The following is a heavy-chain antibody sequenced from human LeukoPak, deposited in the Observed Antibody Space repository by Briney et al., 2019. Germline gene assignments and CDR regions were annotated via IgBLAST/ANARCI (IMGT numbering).Heavy chain of an antibody. D-gene: IGHD3-16*01. V-gene: IGHV3-7*01. CDR3: ATYTHWVAGDV. CDR2: MNQDGSEK. Sequence: GGSLRLSCAASGFTFSDSWMSWVRQAPGKGLEWVANMNQDGSEKDYVDSVKGRFTIPRDNARNSLYLQMGSLRAEDTAVYYCATYTHWVAGDVWGQGTTVTVSS. J-gene: IGHJ6*02. CDR1: GFTFSDSW.